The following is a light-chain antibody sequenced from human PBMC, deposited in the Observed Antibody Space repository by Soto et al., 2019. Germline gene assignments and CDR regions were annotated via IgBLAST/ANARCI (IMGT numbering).Light chain of an antibody. CDR2: GAS. J-gene: IGKJ1*01. CDR3: QQYNNWPWT. CDR1: QSLSSN. Sequence: EIVMTQSPATLSVSPGERVTLSCRASQSLSSNLAWYQQKPGQAPRLLIYGASTRATDIPARFSGSGSGTEFTLTISSLQSEDFAVYFCQQYNNWPWTFGRGTKVDI. V-gene: IGKV3-15*01.